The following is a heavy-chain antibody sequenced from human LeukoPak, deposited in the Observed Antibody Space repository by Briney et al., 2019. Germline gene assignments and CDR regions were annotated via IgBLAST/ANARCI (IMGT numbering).Heavy chain of an antibody. J-gene: IGHJ4*02. CDR1: GFTFDDYA. Sequence: PGGSLRLSCAASGFTFDDYAMHWVRQAPGKGLEWVSGISWNSGSIGYADSVKGRFTISRDNAKNSLYLQMNSLRAEDTALYYCAKGTRPSRPYCFDYWGQGTLVTVSS. V-gene: IGHV3-9*01. D-gene: IGHD6-6*01. CDR2: ISWNSGSI. CDR3: AKGTRPSRPYCFDY.